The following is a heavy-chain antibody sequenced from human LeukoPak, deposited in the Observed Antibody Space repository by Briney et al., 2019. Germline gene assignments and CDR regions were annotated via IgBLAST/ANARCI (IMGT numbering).Heavy chain of an antibody. CDR1: GYSFTNYW. V-gene: IGHV5-10-1*01. CDR3: ARHPRGPMIVVAD. Sequence: GESLMISCKGSGYSFTNYWISWARQMPGKGLEWMGRINPSDSYSDYSPSFQGHVTISADKSISTAYLQWSSLKASDTAMYYCARHPRGPMIVVADWGQGTLVTVSS. J-gene: IGHJ4*02. D-gene: IGHD3-22*01. CDR2: INPSDSYS.